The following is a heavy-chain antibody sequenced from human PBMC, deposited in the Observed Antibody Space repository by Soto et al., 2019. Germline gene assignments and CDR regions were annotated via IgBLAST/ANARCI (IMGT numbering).Heavy chain of an antibody. Sequence: PGESLKISCKGSGYSFISYWIGWVRQMPGKGLEWMGIIYPGDSDTRYSPSFQGQVTISADKSISTAYLQWSSLKASDTAMYYCARLRYCSGGSCYSPPYYYYYGMDVWGQGTTVTVSS. CDR1: GYSFISYW. CDR3: ARLRYCSGGSCYSPPYYYYYGMDV. D-gene: IGHD2-15*01. CDR2: IYPGDSDT. V-gene: IGHV5-51*01. J-gene: IGHJ6*02.